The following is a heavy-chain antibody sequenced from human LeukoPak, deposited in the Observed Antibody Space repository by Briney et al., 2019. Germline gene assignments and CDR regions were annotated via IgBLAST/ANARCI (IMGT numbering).Heavy chain of an antibody. CDR3: AKGAWSIAARPLDY. J-gene: IGHJ4*02. D-gene: IGHD6-6*01. V-gene: IGHV3-43D*03. CDR1: GFTFDDYA. Sequence: GGSLRLSCAASGFTFDDYAMHWVRQAPGKGLEWVSLISWDGGSTYYADSVKGRFTISRDNSKNSLYLQMNSLRAEDTALYYCAKGAWSIAARPLDYWGQGTLVTVSS. CDR2: ISWDGGST.